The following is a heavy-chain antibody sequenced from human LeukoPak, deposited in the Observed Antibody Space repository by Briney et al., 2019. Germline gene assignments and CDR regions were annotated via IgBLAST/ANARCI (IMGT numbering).Heavy chain of an antibody. CDR1: GFSFSSYA. D-gene: IGHD3-10*01. J-gene: IGHJ4*02. Sequence: GGSLRLSCAASGFSFSSYAMHWVRQAPGKGPEWVAVISYDGSNKYYADSVKGRFTISRDNSKNTLYLQMNSLRAEDTAVYYCARDSTYYYDSGSSGPHYFDYWGQGTLVTVSS. CDR3: ARDSTYYYDSGSSGPHYFDY. V-gene: IGHV3-30*01. CDR2: ISYDGSNK.